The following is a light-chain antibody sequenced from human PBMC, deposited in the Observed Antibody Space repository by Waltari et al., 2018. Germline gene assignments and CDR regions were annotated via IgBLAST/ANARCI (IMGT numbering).Light chain of an antibody. CDR1: QGISNY. Sequence: DIQMTQSPSSLSASVGDRVTITCRASQGISNYLAWYQQKPWKVPKLRIYAASTLQSSVPSRFSGSGSGTDFTLTISSRQPEDVATYYCQKYNSAPRTFGQGTKVEIK. CDR3: QKYNSAPRT. CDR2: AAS. V-gene: IGKV1-27*01. J-gene: IGKJ1*01.